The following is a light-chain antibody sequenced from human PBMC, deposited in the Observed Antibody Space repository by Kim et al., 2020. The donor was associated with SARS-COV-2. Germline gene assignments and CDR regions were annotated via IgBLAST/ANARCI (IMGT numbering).Light chain of an antibody. J-gene: IGKJ1*01. CDR3: HQYNDWPPT. V-gene: IGKV3-15*01. CDR1: QSVSRN. CDR2: GAS. Sequence: VSPGDSAALSCRASQSVSRNSAWYQQKPGQAPRILIYGASTRATGIPARFSGSGSETDFTLTISSLQSEDFAVYYCHQYNDWPPTFGQGTKVDIK.